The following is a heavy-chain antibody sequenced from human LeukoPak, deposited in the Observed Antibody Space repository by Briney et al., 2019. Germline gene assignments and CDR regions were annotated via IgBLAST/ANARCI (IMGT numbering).Heavy chain of an antibody. D-gene: IGHD2-2*02. CDR2: MNPNSGNT. CDR3: ARGYCSSTSCYTVSWFDP. Sequence: ASVKASCKASGYTFTSYDINWVRQATGQGLEWMGWMNPNSGNTGYAQKFQGRVTMTRNTSISTAYMELSSLRSEDTAVYYCARGYCSSTSCYTVSWFDPWGQGTLVTVSS. CDR1: GYTFTSYD. J-gene: IGHJ5*02. V-gene: IGHV1-8*01.